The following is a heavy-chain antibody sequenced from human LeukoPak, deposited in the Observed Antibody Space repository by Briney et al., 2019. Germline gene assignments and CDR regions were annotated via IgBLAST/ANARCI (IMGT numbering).Heavy chain of an antibody. CDR1: GLSLSSSGVR. D-gene: IGHD1-1*01. J-gene: IGHJ4*02. Sequence: SGPALVKPTQPLTLTCTFSGLSLSSSGVRVGWIRQPPGKALEWLARIDWDDDKFYSTSLKTRLTISKDTSKNQVVLTVTNMHPVDTATYYCARIHRTGYFDYWGQGTLVTVSS. CDR2: IDWDDDK. CDR3: ARIHRTGYFDY. V-gene: IGHV2-70*04.